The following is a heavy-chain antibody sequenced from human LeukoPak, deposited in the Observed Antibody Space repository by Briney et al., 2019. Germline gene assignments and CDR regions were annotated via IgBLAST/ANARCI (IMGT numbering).Heavy chain of an antibody. CDR1: GGSISSSSYY. Sequence: PSETLSLTCTVSGGSISSSSYYWGWIRQPPGKGLEWIGSIYYSGSTYYNPSLKSRVTISVDTSKNQFSLKLSSVTAADTAVYYCARRATPGVFYYYMDVWGKGTMVTVSS. CDR2: IYYSGST. CDR3: ARRATPGVFYYYMDV. J-gene: IGHJ6*03. V-gene: IGHV4-39*01. D-gene: IGHD6-13*01.